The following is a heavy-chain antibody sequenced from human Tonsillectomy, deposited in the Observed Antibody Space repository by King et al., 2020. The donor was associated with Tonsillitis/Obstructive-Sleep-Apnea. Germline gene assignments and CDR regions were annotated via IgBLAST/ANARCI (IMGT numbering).Heavy chain of an antibody. CDR3: ARGDLLTGYYASTDFDY. J-gene: IGHJ4*02. Sequence: VQLQQWGAGLLKPSETLSLTCAVHGGSFSAYYWSWIRQPPGKGLEWIGEINHSGSTKYNPSLKSRVIISLDTSKNQFSLKLGSVTAADTAVYYCARGDLLTGYYASTDFDYWGQGTLVTVSS. CDR1: GGSFSAYY. CDR2: INHSGST. D-gene: IGHD3-9*01. V-gene: IGHV4-34*01.